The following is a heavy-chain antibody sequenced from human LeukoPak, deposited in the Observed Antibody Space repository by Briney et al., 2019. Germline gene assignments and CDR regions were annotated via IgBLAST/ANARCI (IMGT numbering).Heavy chain of an antibody. CDR2: IYHSGST. CDR1: GYSISSGYY. J-gene: IGHJ4*02. CDR3: AGGGIVVVPAAIDGRDY. Sequence: PSETLSLTCAVSGYSISSGYYWGWIRQPPGKGLEWIGRIYHSGSTYYNPSLKSRVTISVDTSKNQFSLKLSSVTAADTAVYYCAGGGIVVVPAAIDGRDYWGQGTLVTVSS. D-gene: IGHD2-2*02. V-gene: IGHV4-38-2*01.